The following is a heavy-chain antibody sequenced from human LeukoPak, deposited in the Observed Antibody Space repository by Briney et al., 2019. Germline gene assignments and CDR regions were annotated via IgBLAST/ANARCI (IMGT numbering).Heavy chain of an antibody. V-gene: IGHV3-23*01. CDR3: AKDRTSYCRSGGYYLGAFDL. D-gene: IGHD3-10*01. CDR2: LSGSGGGT. J-gene: IGHJ3*01. CDR1: GFTFSSYA. Sequence: GGSLRLSCAASGFTFSSYAMTWVRQAPGKGLEWVSSLSGSGGGTLYAGSVKGRFTISRDNSNNLMYLQMNSLRAEDTAIYYCAKDRTSYCRSGGYYLGAFDLWGHGTTVTVSS.